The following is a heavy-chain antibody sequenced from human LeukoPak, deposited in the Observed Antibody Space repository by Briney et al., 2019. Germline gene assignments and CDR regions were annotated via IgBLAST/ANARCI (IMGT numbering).Heavy chain of an antibody. CDR1: GYSISSGYY. V-gene: IGHV4-38-2*02. J-gene: IGHJ4*02. Sequence: SETLSLTCTVSGYSISSGYYWGWIRQPPGKGLEWIGSIYHSGSTYYNPSLKSRVTISVDTSKNHFSLNLSSVTAADTAVYYCARAGWLYYFDYWGQGTLVTVSS. CDR3: ARAGWLYYFDY. D-gene: IGHD5-12*01. CDR2: IYHSGST.